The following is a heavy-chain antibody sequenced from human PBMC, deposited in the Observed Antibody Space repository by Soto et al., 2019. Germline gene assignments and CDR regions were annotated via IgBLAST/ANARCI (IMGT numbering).Heavy chain of an antibody. Sequence: GESLKISCAASGFTFDDYGMSWVRQAPGKGLEWVSGINWNGGSTGYADSVKGRFTISRDNAKNSLYLQMNSLRAEDTALYHCARGGGDGYNDYWGQGTLVTVSS. D-gene: IGHD3-16*01. CDR3: ARGGGDGYNDY. CDR2: INWNGGST. CDR1: GFTFDDYG. V-gene: IGHV3-20*01. J-gene: IGHJ4*02.